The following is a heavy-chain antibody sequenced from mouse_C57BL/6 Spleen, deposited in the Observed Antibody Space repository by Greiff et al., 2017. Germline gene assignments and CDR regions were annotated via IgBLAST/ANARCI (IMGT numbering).Heavy chain of an antibody. Sequence: EVKLQESGPGLVKPSQSLSLTCSVTGYSITSGYYWNWIRQFPGNKLEWMGYISYDGSNNYNPSLKNRISITRDTSKNQFFLKLNSVTTEDTDTYYCARSHYDYEYAMDYWGQGTSVTVSS. CDR1: GYSITSGYY. D-gene: IGHD2-4*01. V-gene: IGHV3-6*01. CDR2: ISYDGSN. J-gene: IGHJ4*01. CDR3: ARSHYDYEYAMDY.